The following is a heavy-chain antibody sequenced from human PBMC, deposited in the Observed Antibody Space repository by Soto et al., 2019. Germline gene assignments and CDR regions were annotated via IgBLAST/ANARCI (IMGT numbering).Heavy chain of an antibody. CDR1: GGSVSSGSYY. V-gene: IGHV4-61*01. CDR3: ARGAVATTVTTFDY. D-gene: IGHD4-17*01. Sequence: SETLSLTCTVSGGSVSSGSYYWSWIRQPPGKGLEWIGYIYYSGSTNYNPSLKSRVTISVDTSKNQFSLKLSSVTAADTAVYYCARGAVATTVTTFDYWGQGTLVTVSS. J-gene: IGHJ4*02. CDR2: IYYSGST.